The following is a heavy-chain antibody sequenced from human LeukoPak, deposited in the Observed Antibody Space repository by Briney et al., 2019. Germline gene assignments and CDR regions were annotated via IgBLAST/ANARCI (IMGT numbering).Heavy chain of an antibody. CDR3: ARDRVATIFTYHPMFDS. CDR1: GFAFSSYG. D-gene: IGHD3-10*02. J-gene: IGHJ5*01. CDR2: INPDESDK. Sequence: GGSLRLSCAASGFAFSSYGMHWVRQAPGKGLEWVSRINPDESDKAYADSVKGRFTISRDNAKSTLYLQMNSLRVEDTAVYYCARDRVATIFTYHPMFDSWRPGTLVTVSS. V-gene: IGHV3-74*01.